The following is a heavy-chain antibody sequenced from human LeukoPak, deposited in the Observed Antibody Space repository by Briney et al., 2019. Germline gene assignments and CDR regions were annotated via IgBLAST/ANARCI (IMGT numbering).Heavy chain of an antibody. Sequence: SETLSLTCTVSGGSISSYYWSWIRQPAGKGLEWIGSIYHSGSTYYNPSLKSRVTISVDTSKNQFSLKLSSVTAADTAVYYCARRNTRQQLVDPWGQGTPVTVSS. CDR2: IYHSGST. D-gene: IGHD6-13*01. CDR3: ARRNTRQQLVDP. CDR1: GGSISSYY. V-gene: IGHV4-4*07. J-gene: IGHJ4*02.